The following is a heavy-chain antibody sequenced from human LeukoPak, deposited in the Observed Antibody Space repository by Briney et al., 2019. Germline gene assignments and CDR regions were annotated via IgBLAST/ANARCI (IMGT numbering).Heavy chain of an antibody. CDR2: IKSKSDGETT. D-gene: IGHD2-15*01. CDR1: GFSFSDQY. J-gene: IGHJ4*02. Sequence: GGSLRLSCAASGFSFSDQYMDWVRQAPGKGLEWVGRIKSKSDGETTDYAAAVKGRLTISRDDSRNTLYLQMKSLKIEDTAVYYCSADGCAGGGCFSGHYWGQGTLVTVSS. V-gene: IGHV3-15*01. CDR3: SADGCAGGGCFSGHY.